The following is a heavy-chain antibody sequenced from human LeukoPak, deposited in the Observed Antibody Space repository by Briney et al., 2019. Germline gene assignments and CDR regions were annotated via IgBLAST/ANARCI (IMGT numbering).Heavy chain of an antibody. V-gene: IGHV3-7*01. CDR1: GFTFSSHW. CDR2: IKQDGSEK. D-gene: IGHD3-22*01. J-gene: IGHJ5*02. CDR3: ARDEYYYDSSGYIS. Sequence: GGSLRLSCAASGFTFSSHWMSWVRQAPGKGLEWVANIKQDGSEKYYVDSVKGRFTISRDNAKNSLYLQMNSLRAEDTAVYYCARDEYYYDSSGYISWGQGTLVTVSS.